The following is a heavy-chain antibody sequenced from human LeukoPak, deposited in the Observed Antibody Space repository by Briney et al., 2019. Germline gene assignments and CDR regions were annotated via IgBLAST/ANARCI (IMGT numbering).Heavy chain of an antibody. CDR2: INPNSGGT. V-gene: IGHV1-2*02. J-gene: IGHJ6*02. Sequence: GASVKVSCKASGYTFTGYYMHWVRQAPGQGLEWMGWINPNSGGTNCAQKFQGRVTMTRDTSISTAYMELSRLRSDDTAVYYCARDQGERITMVRGVIIRGSLAMDVWGQGTTVTVSS. CDR1: GYTFTGYY. CDR3: ARDQGERITMVRGVIIRGSLAMDV. D-gene: IGHD3-10*01.